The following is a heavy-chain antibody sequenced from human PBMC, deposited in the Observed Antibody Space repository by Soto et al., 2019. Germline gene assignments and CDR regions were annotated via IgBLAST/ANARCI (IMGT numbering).Heavy chain of an antibody. D-gene: IGHD3-9*01. CDR1: GCSINNYY. Sequence: SETLSLTCTVSGCSINNYYWSWIRQPPGKGLEWIGYIYYSGSTNYNPSLKSRVTILVDTSKNQFSLKLSSVTAADTAVYYCARHARYYDILAGYSTLSWFDPWGQGTLVTVS. V-gene: IGHV4-59*08. CDR2: IYYSGST. CDR3: ARHARYYDILAGYSTLSWFDP. J-gene: IGHJ5*02.